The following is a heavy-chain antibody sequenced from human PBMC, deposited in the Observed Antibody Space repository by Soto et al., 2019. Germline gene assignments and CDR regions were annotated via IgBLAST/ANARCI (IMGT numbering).Heavy chain of an antibody. D-gene: IGHD1-26*01. CDR3: SRDPRLVDY. Sequence: QVQLVESGGGLVKPRGSLRLSCAASGFTFSNYYMTWIRQAPGKGPEWISYISGGGDVTAYAESVKGRFTISRDNAKRSVYLQMNTLTVEDTAVYYCSRDPRLVDYWGQGTLVTVSS. J-gene: IGHJ4*02. CDR2: ISGGGDVT. V-gene: IGHV3-11*01. CDR1: GFTFSNYY.